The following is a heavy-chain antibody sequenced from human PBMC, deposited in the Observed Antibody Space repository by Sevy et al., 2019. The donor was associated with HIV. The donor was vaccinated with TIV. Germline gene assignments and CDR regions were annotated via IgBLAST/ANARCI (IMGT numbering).Heavy chain of an antibody. CDR3: VVSRITMIVVINVFDY. Sequence: GESLKISCSASGFPFSSYAMPWVRQAPGKGLEYVSAISSNGGSTYYAVSVKGRFTISRDNSKNSLYLQMSSLRAEDTAVYYCVVSRITMIVVINVFDYWGQGTLVTVSS. CDR2: ISSNGGST. CDR1: GFPFSSYA. V-gene: IGHV3-64D*06. J-gene: IGHJ4*02. D-gene: IGHD3-22*01.